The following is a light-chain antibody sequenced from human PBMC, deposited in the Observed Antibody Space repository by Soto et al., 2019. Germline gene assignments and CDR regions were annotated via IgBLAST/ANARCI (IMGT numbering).Light chain of an antibody. Sequence: QSALTQPLSVSGSPGQSVTISCTVTSSDVGGYNYVSWYQKQPGKAHKVMIYDVSERPSGVPDRFSGSKSVNTASLTIYGLQAQAEVDYYCCLYVGSPMYGFGNGTQVTVL. V-gene: IGLV2-11*01. CDR3: CLYVGSPMYG. CDR1: SSDVGGYNY. J-gene: IGLJ1*01. CDR2: DVS.